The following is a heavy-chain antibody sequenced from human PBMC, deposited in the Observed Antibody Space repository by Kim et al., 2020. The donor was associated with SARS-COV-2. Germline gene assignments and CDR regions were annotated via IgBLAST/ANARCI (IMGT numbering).Heavy chain of an antibody. J-gene: IGHJ4*02. CDR3: ASYDILGADDY. Sequence: YYADTWKGQFTISKNNAKNSLCLQMNSLRAEGTAVYYCASYDILGADDYWGQGALVTVSS. D-gene: IGHD3-9*01. V-gene: IGHV3-48*03.